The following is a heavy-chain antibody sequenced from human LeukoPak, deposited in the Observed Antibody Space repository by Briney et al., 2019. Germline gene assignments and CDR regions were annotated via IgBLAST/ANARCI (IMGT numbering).Heavy chain of an antibody. D-gene: IGHD2-21*01. CDR1: GYTFTGYY. CDR3: ARAILAYCGGDCYPPFRYFDY. CDR2: INPNSGGT. Sequence: ASVKVSCKASGYTFTGYYMHWVRQAPGQGLEWMGWINPNSGGTNYAQKLQGRVTMTTDTSTSTAYMELRSLRSDDAAVYYCARAILAYCGGDCYPPFRYFDYWGQGTLVTVSS. V-gene: IGHV1-2*02. J-gene: IGHJ4*02.